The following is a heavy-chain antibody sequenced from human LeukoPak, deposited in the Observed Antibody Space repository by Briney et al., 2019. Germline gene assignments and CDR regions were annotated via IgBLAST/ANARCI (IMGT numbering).Heavy chain of an antibody. V-gene: IGHV3-23*01. D-gene: IGHD5-12*01. Sequence: GGSLRLSYAASGFTFSTYAMRWVRQAPGKGLEWVSAITRSGDSTYYADSVKGRFTISRDNSKNTLYLQMNSLRAKDTVVYYCAKTSRGNSGYDSPFDYWGQGTLVTVSS. CDR3: AKTSRGNSGYDSPFDY. CDR2: ITRSGDST. CDR1: GFTFSTYA. J-gene: IGHJ4*02.